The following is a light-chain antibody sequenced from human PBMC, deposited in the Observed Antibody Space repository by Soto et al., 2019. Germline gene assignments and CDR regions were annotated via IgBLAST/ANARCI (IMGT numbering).Light chain of an antibody. CDR1: QSVGTY. CDR3: QHRSNWPSWT. J-gene: IGKJ1*01. Sequence: ENVLTQSPGTLSLSPGERATLSCRASQSVGTYLAWYQQKPGQAPRLLIFGASKRATGIPARFSGSGSGTDFTLTISSLETEDLAVYYCQHRSNWPSWTFGAGTKVDIK. CDR2: GAS. V-gene: IGKV3-11*01.